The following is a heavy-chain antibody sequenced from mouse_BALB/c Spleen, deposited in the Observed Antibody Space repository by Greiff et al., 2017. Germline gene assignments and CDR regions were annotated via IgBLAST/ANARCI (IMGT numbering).Heavy chain of an antibody. J-gene: IGHJ2*01. CDR3: ASGGYYFDY. Sequence: VQLQQPGAELVKPGTSVKLSCKASGYNFTSYWINWVKLRPGQGLEWIGDIYPGSGSTNYNEKFKSKATLTVDTSSSSAYLHLSSLASEDSALYYCASGGYYFDYWGQGTTLTVSS. V-gene: IGHV1-55*01. CDR2: IYPGSGST. CDR1: GYNFTSYW.